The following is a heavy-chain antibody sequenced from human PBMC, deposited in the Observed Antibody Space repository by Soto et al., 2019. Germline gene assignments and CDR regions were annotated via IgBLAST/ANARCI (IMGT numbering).Heavy chain of an antibody. CDR1: GLTFRSYV. J-gene: IGHJ5*02. Sequence: SVTLSLTCAYAGLTFRSYVWIWIRPHTGKGLEWIGEINHSGVTNYSPPLKSRVTISVDRSTKQFSLKLTSVTAADPAFYSCARGPTGAITTRNHACFDRWGKRTLVTISS. CDR2: INHSGVT. V-gene: IGHV4-34*01. D-gene: IGHD1-1*01. CDR3: ARGPTGAITTRNHACFDR.